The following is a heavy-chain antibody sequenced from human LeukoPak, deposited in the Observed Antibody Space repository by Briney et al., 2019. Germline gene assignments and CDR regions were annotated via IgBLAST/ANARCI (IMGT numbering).Heavy chain of an antibody. D-gene: IGHD2-2*01. Sequence: SVKVSCKASGGTFSSYAISWVRQAPGQGLEWMGGIIPIFGTANYAQKFQGRVTITADESTSTAYMELSSLRSEDTAVYYCARSAEGYCSSTSCRDWWRFDPWGQGTLVTVSS. CDR2: IIPIFGTA. V-gene: IGHV1-69*01. CDR3: ARSAEGYCSSTSCRDWWRFDP. CDR1: GGTFSSYA. J-gene: IGHJ5*02.